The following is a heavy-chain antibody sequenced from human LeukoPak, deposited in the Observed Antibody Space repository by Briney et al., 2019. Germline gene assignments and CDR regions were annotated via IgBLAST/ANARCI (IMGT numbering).Heavy chain of an antibody. J-gene: IGHJ3*02. D-gene: IGHD6-19*01. CDR1: GGSFSGYY. V-gene: IGHV4-34*01. Sequence: SETLSLTCAVYGGSFSGYYWSWIRQPPGNGLEWIGEINHSGSTNYNPSLKSRVTISVDTSKNQFSLKLSSVTAADTAVYYCARGGRGQWLLRAFDIWGQGTMVTVSS. CDR2: INHSGST. CDR3: ARGGRGQWLLRAFDI.